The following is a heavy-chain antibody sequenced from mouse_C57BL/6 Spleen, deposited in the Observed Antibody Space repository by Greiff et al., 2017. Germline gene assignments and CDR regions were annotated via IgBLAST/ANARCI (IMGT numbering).Heavy chain of an antibody. D-gene: IGHD2-1*01. CDR2: IYPGDGDT. CDR3: ARYIYSYFDY. CDR1: GYAFSSYW. Sequence: QVQLKESGAELVKPGASVTISCKASGYAFSSYWMNWVKQRPGTGLEWIGQIYPGDGDTNYNGKCKGKAKLTAEKSSSTAYMQLSSLTSEDSAVYFCARYIYSYFDYWGQGTTLTVSS. V-gene: IGHV1-80*01. J-gene: IGHJ2*01.